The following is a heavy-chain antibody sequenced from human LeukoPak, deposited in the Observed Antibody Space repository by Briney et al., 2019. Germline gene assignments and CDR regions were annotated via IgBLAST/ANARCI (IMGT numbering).Heavy chain of an antibody. V-gene: IGHV4-59*01. CDR2: IHYSGST. Sequence: SETLSLTCTVSGGSISSYYWSWIRQPPGKGLEWIGCIHYSGSTNYNPSLKSQVTISVDTSKNQFSLKLSSVTAADTAVYYCARDMGYHDFLTGYLDLGYLDYWGQGTLVTVSS. J-gene: IGHJ4*02. D-gene: IGHD3-9*01. CDR3: ARDMGYHDFLTGYLDLGYLDY. CDR1: GGSISSYY.